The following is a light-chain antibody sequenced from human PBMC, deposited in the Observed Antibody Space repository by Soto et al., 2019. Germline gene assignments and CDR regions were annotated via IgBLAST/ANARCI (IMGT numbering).Light chain of an antibody. J-gene: IGKJ4*01. V-gene: IGKV3-15*01. CDR2: SAS. CDR3: QQYSNWPFT. Sequence: EIVMTQSPATLSVSPGEGDTLSCMARQNIATNLAWYQQKPGQPPMLLIYSASTRATGIPARFSGGGSGTEFTLTISSLQSEDFAAYYCQQYSNWPFTFGEGTTVEIK. CDR1: QNIATN.